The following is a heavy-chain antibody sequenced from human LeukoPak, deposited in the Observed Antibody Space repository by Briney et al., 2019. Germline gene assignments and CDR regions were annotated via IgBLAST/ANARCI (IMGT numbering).Heavy chain of an antibody. J-gene: IGHJ4*02. CDR2: VKQDGSEK. D-gene: IGHD5-24*01. V-gene: IGHV3-7*01. Sequence: QPGGSLRLSCAASGFTFTTYWMTWVRQAPGKGLEWAAKVKQDGSEKYYVDSVKGRFTISRDNAKNSLSLQMNSLRVEDTAVYFCARGDGYHRLWGQGTLVTVSS. CDR1: GFTFTTYW. CDR3: ARGDGYHRL.